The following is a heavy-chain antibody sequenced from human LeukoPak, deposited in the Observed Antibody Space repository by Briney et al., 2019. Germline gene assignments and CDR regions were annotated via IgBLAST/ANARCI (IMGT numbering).Heavy chain of an antibody. CDR2: IYTSGST. D-gene: IGHD6-13*01. J-gene: IGHJ4*02. V-gene: IGHV4-4*07. Sequence: PSETLSLTCTVSGGSISSYYWSWIRQPAGKGLEWIGRIYTSGSTNYNPSLKSRVTMSVDTSKNQSSLKLSSVTAADTAVYYCARDGYSSSWYEYFNIDYWGQGTLVTVSS. CDR3: ARDGYSSSWYEYFNIDY. CDR1: GGSISSYY.